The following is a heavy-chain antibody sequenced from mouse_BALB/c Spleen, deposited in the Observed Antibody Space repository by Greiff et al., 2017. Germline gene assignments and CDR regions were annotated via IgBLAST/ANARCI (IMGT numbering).Heavy chain of an antibody. CDR2: IDPENGNT. Sequence: VQLQQSGAELVRPGALVKLSCKASGFNIKDYYMHWVKQRPEQGLEWIGWIDPENGNTIYDPKFQGKASITADTSSNTAYLQLISLTSEDTAVYYCAHLLGNAMDYWGQGTSVTVSS. V-gene: IGHV14-1*02. D-gene: IGHD2-1*01. J-gene: IGHJ4*01. CDR1: GFNIKDYY. CDR3: AHLLGNAMDY.